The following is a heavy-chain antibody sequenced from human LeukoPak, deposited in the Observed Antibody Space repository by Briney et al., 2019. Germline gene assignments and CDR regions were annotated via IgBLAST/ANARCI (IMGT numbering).Heavy chain of an antibody. D-gene: IGHD6-6*01. Sequence: PGGSLRLSCAASGFTFDDYAMHWVRQAPGKGLEWVPGISWNSGSIGYADSVKGRFTISRDNAKNSLYLQMNSLRAEDMALYYCAKSSSSSWAFDIWGQGTMVTVSS. CDR3: AKSSSSSWAFDI. CDR2: ISWNSGSI. V-gene: IGHV3-9*03. J-gene: IGHJ3*02. CDR1: GFTFDDYA.